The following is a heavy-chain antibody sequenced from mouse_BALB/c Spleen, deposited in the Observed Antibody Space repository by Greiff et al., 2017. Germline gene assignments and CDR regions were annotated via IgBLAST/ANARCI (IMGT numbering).Heavy chain of an antibody. V-gene: IGHV1S137*01. CDR3: TNVYYRYDAYAMDY. Sequence: VQLQQSGAELVRPGVSVKISCKGSGYTFTDYAMHWVKQSHAKSLEWIGVISTYYGDASYNQKFKGKATLTADKSSSTAYMELSSLTSEDSAVYYCTNVYYRYDAYAMDYWGQGTSVTVSS. CDR2: ISTYYGDA. CDR1: GYTFTDYA. D-gene: IGHD2-14*01. J-gene: IGHJ4*01.